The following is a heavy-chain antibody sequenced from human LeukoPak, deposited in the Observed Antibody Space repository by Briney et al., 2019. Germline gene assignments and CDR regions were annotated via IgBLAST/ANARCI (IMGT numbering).Heavy chain of an antibody. J-gene: IGHJ4*02. CDR2: IFPGDSET. CDR3: AREKDPGVVNN. V-gene: IGHV5-51*01. D-gene: IGHD3-10*01. CDR1: GYNFSNHW. Sequence: GESLKISCKGSGYNFSNHWIGWVRQMPGKGLEWMGIIFPGDSETRYSPSFQGQVTISADKSISTAYLQWSSLKASDTAVYYCAREKDPGVVNNWGQGTLVTVSS.